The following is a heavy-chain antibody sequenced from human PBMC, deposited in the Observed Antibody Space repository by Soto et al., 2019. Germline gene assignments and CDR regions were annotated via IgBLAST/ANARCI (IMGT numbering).Heavy chain of an antibody. Sequence: KPSETLSLTCTVSGGSISSGGYYWSWIRRHPGKGLEWIGYIYYSGSTYYNPSLKSRVTISVDTSKNQFSLKLSSVTAADTAVYYCARDRGADRGYYYGMDVWGQGTTVTVSS. D-gene: IGHD1-26*01. CDR1: GGSISSGGYY. CDR3: ARDRGADRGYYYGMDV. J-gene: IGHJ6*02. CDR2: IYYSGST. V-gene: IGHV4-31*03.